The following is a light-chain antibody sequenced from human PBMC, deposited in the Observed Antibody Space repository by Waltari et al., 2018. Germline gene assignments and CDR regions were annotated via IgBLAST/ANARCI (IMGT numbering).Light chain of an antibody. Sequence: EIVLTQSPGTLSLSPGERATLSCRASQSVSNTYLAWYQQKNGQAPRVLIYGGSNRATGSPDRFSGSGSGTDFTLTISRLEPEDFAVYYCHQYGSSRWTFGQGTKVEIK. CDR2: GGS. J-gene: IGKJ1*01. CDR1: QSVSNTY. V-gene: IGKV3-20*01. CDR3: HQYGSSRWT.